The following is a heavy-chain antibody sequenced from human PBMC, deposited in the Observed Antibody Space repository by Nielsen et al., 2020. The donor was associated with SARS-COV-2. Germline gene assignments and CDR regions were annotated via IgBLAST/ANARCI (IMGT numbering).Heavy chain of an antibody. D-gene: IGHD3-22*01. V-gene: IGHV3-11*01. CDR3: ARSQSSGYYYFDYYYYGMDV. CDR1: GFTFSDYY. Sequence: SLKISCAASGFTFSDYYTSWIRQAPGKGLEWVSYISSSGSTIYYADSVKGRFTISRDNAKNSLYLQMNSLRAEDTAVYYCARSQSSGYYYFDYYYYGMDVWGQGTTVTVSS. CDR2: ISSSGSTI. J-gene: IGHJ6*02.